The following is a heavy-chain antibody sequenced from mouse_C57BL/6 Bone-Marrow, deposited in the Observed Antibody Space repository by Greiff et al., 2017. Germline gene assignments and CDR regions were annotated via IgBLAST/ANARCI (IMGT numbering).Heavy chain of an antibody. Sequence: VQLQQSGAELARPGASVKLSCKASGYTFTSYGISWVKQRTGQGLEWIGEIYPRSGNTYYNEKFKGKATLTADKSSSTAYMELRSLTSEDSAVYFCAREGDYYGPAWFADWGQGTLVTVSA. J-gene: IGHJ3*01. CDR2: IYPRSGNT. CDR3: AREGDYYGPAWFAD. CDR1: GYTFTSYG. D-gene: IGHD1-1*01. V-gene: IGHV1-81*01.